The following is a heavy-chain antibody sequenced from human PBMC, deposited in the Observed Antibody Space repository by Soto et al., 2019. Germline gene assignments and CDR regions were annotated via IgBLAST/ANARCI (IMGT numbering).Heavy chain of an antibody. CDR2: IIPIFGTA. CDR1: GYTFTSYV. V-gene: IGHV1-69*06. J-gene: IGHJ4*01. Sequence: SVKVSCKASGYTFTSYVISWVRQAPGQVLEWMGGIIPIFGTANYAQEFQGRVTITADKSTSTAYMELISLRSEDTAVYYCAAGEGCYYDSRGYLRGIVVCFDNWGHGIMVTDSS. D-gene: IGHD3-22*01. CDR3: AAGEGCYYDSRGYLRGIVVCFDN.